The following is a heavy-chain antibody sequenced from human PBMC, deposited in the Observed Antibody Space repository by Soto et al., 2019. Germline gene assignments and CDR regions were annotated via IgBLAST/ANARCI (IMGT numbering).Heavy chain of an antibody. CDR3: ARVAGIRLAAPVTYYYYYMDV. D-gene: IGHD6-6*01. CDR2: ISSSSSTI. Sequence: GGSLRLSCAASGFTFSSYSMNWVRQAPGKGLEWVSYISSSSSTIYYADSVKGRFTISRDNAKNSLYLQMNSLRAEDTAVYYCARVAGIRLAAPVTYYYYYMDVWGKGTTVTVSS. CDR1: GFTFSSYS. J-gene: IGHJ6*03. V-gene: IGHV3-48*01.